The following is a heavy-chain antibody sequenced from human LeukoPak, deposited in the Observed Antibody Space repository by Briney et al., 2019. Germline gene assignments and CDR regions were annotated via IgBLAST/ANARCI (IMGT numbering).Heavy chain of an antibody. CDR2: TYDIGST. CDR1: GGSIRGGGYY. CDR3: ARGPTVTQDAFGI. D-gene: IGHD4-17*01. Sequence: PSQTLSLTCTVSGGSIRGGGYYWSWIRQHPEKGLEWIGYTYDIGSTDYNPSFKSRFTLSVDTSKNQFSLKVNSVTAADTAVYYCARGPTVTQDAFGIWGPGTMVTVSS. J-gene: IGHJ3*02. V-gene: IGHV4-31*03.